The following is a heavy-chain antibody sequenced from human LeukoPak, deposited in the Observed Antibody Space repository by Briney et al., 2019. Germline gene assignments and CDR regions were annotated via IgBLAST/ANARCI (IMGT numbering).Heavy chain of an antibody. CDR3: VRSSASSGPNCFDP. V-gene: IGHV3-64D*09. CDR1: GFTFSSYA. J-gene: IGHJ5*02. CDR2: ISSDGDST. Sequence: GGSLRLSCSASGFTFSSYAMHWARQAPGKGLEYVSAISSDGDSTYNADSVKGRFTISRDNSKNTLYLQMSSLRTEDTAVYYCVRSSASSGPNCFDPWGQGTLVTVSS. D-gene: IGHD3-10*01.